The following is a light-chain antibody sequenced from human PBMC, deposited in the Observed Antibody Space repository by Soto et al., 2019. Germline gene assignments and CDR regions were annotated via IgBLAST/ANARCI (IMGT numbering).Light chain of an antibody. CDR1: QSITNY. CDR3: QQSYSSPHT. CDR2: KAS. J-gene: IGKJ5*01. Sequence: DIQMTQSPSSLSASGGDRVTITCRASQSITNYLNWYQQKPGKAPNLLIYKASTLKSGVPSRFSGSGSGTEFTLTISSLQPEDFATYYCQQSYSSPHTFGHGTRLEIK. V-gene: IGKV1-39*01.